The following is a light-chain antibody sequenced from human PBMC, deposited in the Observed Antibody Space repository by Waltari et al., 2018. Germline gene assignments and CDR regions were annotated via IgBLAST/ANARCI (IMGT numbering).Light chain of an antibody. J-gene: IGKJ4*01. CDR1: ESVLYRSNNKNH. CDR3: QQYYNTPLT. CDR2: WAS. Sequence: DIVMTQSPESLAVSLGERATISCKTNESVLYRSNNKNHLAWYQQKPGQPPRLLLYWASTRESGVPDRFIGSGSETDFTLTVTSLQAEDVAVYYCQQYYNTPLTFGGGTKVEVK. V-gene: IGKV4-1*01.